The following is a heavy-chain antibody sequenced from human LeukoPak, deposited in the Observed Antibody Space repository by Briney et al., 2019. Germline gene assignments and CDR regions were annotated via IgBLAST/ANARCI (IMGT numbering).Heavy chain of an antibody. D-gene: IGHD3-10*01. Sequence: VASVKVSCKASGYTFTSYDINWVRQATGQGLEWLGWMNPNSGNTGYAQKFQGRVTMTRNTSISTAYMELSSLRSEDTAVYYCARRFMVRGVIITVLDYWGQGTLVTVSS. CDR3: ARRFMVRGVIITVLDY. J-gene: IGHJ4*02. CDR2: MNPNSGNT. V-gene: IGHV1-8*01. CDR1: GYTFTSYD.